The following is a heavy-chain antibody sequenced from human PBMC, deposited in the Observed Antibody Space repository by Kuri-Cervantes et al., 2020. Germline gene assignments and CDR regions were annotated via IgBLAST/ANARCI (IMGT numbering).Heavy chain of an antibody. CDR3: ARGGYNTPFDY. V-gene: IGHV3-23*01. CDR2: IRASGVST. Sequence: GGSLRLSCAASGFTFNTYNMNWVRQAPGKGLEWVSNIRASGVSTFFADSVKGRFTISRDNSKDSLWLQMNSLGVDDTAVYYCARGGYNTPFDYWGQGTLVTVSS. J-gene: IGHJ4*02. CDR1: GFTFNTYN. D-gene: IGHD5-24*01.